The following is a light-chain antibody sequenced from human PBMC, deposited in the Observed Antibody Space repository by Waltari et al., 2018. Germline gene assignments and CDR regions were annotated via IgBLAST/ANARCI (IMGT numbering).Light chain of an antibody. CDR2: AAS. CDR1: QGISSW. J-gene: IGKJ1*01. V-gene: IGKV1-12*01. CDR3: QQSNSFPWT. Sequence: FPSSVSASVGDRVTITCRASQGISSWLDWYQQKQGKAPKLLIYAASLLQSGVPSRFSGSGSGTDFSLTISSLQPEDFATYYCQQSNSFPWTFGQGTKVEIK.